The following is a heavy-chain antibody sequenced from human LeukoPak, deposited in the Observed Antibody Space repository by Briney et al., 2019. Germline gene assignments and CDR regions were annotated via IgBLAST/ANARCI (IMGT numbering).Heavy chain of an antibody. D-gene: IGHD6-13*01. CDR1: GYSFTSYW. Sequence: GESLKISCKGSGYSFTSYWIGWARQMPGKGLEWMGFIYPGDSDTSSSPSFQGQVTITADKSISTAYLQWSRLKASDTAMYYCARHFSSIAAAGIPFDYWGQGTLVTVSS. CDR2: IYPGDSDT. V-gene: IGHV5-51*01. CDR3: ARHFSSIAAAGIPFDY. J-gene: IGHJ4*02.